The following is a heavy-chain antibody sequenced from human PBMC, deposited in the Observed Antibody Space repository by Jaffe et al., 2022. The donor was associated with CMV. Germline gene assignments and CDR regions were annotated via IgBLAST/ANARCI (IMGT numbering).Heavy chain of an antibody. CDR1: GYTFTGYY. CDR3: ASAGPRGGSWYEFDY. J-gene: IGHJ4*02. V-gene: IGHV1-2*04. CDR2: INPNSGGT. D-gene: IGHD6-13*01. Sequence: QVQLVQSGAEVKKPGASVKVSCKASGYTFTGYYMHWVRQAPGQGLEWMGWINPNSGGTNYAQKFQGWVTMTRDTSISTAYMELSRLRSDDTAVYYCASAGPRGGSWYEFDYWGQGTLVTVSS.